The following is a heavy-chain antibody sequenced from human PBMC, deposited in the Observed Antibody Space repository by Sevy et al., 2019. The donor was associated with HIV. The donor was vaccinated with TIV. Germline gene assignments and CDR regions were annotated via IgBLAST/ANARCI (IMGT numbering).Heavy chain of an antibody. CDR1: GDSITRYF. CDR2: MYHSGST. D-gene: IGHD3-3*01. Sequence: SETLSLTCTVSGDSITRYFWSWIRQPPGKGLEWIGYMYHSGSTNYNPSLKRRVSLSIDTSKNEFSLTLSSVTASDTAVYYCACDYGRDFSSRYSNYFDSWGPGILVTVSS. J-gene: IGHJ4*02. V-gene: IGHV4-59*03. CDR3: ACDYGRDFSSRYSNYFDS.